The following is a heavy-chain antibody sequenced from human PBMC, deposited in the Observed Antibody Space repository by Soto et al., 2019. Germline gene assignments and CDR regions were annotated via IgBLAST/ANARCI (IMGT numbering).Heavy chain of an antibody. CDR3: AREGNYYGSGSYYTLYYYYYGMDV. CDR1: GYTFTSYG. J-gene: IGHJ6*02. CDR2: ISAYNGNT. Sequence: ASVKVSCKASGYTFTSYGISWVRQAPGQGLEWMGWISAYNGNTNYAQKLQGRVTMTTDTSTSTAYMELRSLRSDDTAVYYCAREGNYYGSGSYYTLYYYYYGMDVWGQGTTVTVSS. D-gene: IGHD3-10*01. V-gene: IGHV1-18*01.